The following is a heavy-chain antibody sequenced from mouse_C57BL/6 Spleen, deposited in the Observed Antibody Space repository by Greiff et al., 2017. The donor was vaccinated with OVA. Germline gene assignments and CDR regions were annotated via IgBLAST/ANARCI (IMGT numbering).Heavy chain of an antibody. CDR2: ISYSGST. CDR1: GYSITSGYD. Sequence: ESGPGMVKPSQSLSLTCTVTGYSITSGYDWHWIRHFPGNKLEWMGYISYSGSTNYNPSLKSRISITHDTSKNHFFLKLNSVTTEDTATYYCARGGKLGHAMDYWGQGTSVTVSS. V-gene: IGHV3-1*01. J-gene: IGHJ4*01. CDR3: ARGGKLGHAMDY. D-gene: IGHD4-1*01.